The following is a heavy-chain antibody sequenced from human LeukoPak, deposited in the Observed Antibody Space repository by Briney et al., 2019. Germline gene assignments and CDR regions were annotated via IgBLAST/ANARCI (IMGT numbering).Heavy chain of an antibody. CDR1: GFTFSSYT. Sequence: GGSLRLSCSASGFTFSSYTMNWVRQAPGKGLEWVSSISSRNSYIYYADSVRGRFTISRDNAKNSLSLQMNSLRAEDTAVYYCASGRIPYGDRFYGMDVWGQGTTVTVSS. CDR2: ISSRNSYI. V-gene: IGHV3-21*01. CDR3: ASGRIPYGDRFYGMDV. J-gene: IGHJ6*02. D-gene: IGHD4-17*01.